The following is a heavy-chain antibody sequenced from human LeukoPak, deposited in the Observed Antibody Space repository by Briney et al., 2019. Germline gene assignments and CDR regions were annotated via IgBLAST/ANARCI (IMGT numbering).Heavy chain of an antibody. Sequence: SETLSLTCSVSDGSISDSYWSWIRQSPGKGLEWIGYIFYTGFTHYNSSLESRVTISVDTSKKQFSLRLKSVTAADTAVYYCASKTPHYYGSGSNEYFQHWGQGTLVTVSS. CDR1: DGSISDSY. D-gene: IGHD3-10*01. CDR3: ASKTPHYYGSGSNEYFQH. CDR2: IFYTGFT. V-gene: IGHV4-59*01. J-gene: IGHJ1*01.